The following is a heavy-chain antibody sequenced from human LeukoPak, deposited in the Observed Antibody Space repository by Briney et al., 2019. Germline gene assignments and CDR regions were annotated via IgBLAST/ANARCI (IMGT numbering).Heavy chain of an antibody. J-gene: IGHJ6*04. D-gene: IGHD5-18*01. CDR2: IIPIFGTA. V-gene: IGHV1-69*06. CDR1: GGTFSSYA. CDR3: ARADTAMVPPYYYYYGMDV. Sequence: ASVKVSCKASGGTFSSYAISWVRQAPGQGLEWMGGIIPIFGTANYAQKFQGRVTITADKSTSTAYMELSSLRSEDTAVYYCARADTAMVPPYYYYYGMDVWGKGTTVTVSS.